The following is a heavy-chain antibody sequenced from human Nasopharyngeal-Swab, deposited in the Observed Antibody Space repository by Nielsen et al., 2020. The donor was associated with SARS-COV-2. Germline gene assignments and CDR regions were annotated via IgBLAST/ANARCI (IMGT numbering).Heavy chain of an antibody. CDR3: ARDLVGATY. J-gene: IGHJ4*02. CDR2: ISYDGSNK. V-gene: IGHV3-30*04. D-gene: IGHD1-26*01. CDR1: GFTFSSYA. Sequence: GESLKISCAASGFTFSSYAMHWVRQAPGKGLEWVAVISYDGSNKYYADSVKGRFTISRDNSKNTLYLQMNSLRAEDTAVYYCARDLVGATYWGQGPLVTVSS.